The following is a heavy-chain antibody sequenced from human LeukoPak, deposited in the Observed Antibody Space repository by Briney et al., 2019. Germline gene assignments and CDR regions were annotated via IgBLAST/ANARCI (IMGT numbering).Heavy chain of an antibody. CDR2: IYSSGFT. CDR3: L. CDR1: GGSTGNYF. V-gene: IGHV4-4*09. Sequence: PSETLSLTCTVSGGSTGNYFWSWIRQPQGKGLEWIGYIYSSGFTDSNPSLKSRVAISLDTFRNQFSLRLTSVTAADTALYFDLWGRGTLVTVSP. J-gene: IGHJ2*01.